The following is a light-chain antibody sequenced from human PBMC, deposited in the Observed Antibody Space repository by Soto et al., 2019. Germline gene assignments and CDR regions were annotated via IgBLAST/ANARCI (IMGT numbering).Light chain of an antibody. J-gene: IGLJ1*01. Sequence: QSALTQPRSVSGSPGQSVTISCTGTSSDVGSYKDVSWYQHHPGKVPKLMIYDDSERPSGVPDRFSGSKSGNTASLTISGLQAEDEAIYYCCAYADTFYVFGTGTKLTVL. CDR2: DDS. CDR1: SSDVGSYKD. CDR3: CAYADTFYV. V-gene: IGLV2-11*01.